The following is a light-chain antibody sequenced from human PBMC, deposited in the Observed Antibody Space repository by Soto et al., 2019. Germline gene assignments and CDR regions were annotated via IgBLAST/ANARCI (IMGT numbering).Light chain of an antibody. CDR1: QSVSSN. J-gene: IGKJ4*01. CDR2: GAS. Sequence: EIVMTQSPATLSVSPGERAALSCRASQSVSSNLAWYQQKPGQAPRLLIYGASTRATGIPVRFSGSGSGTEFTLTISSLQSEDFVVYYCQQYNNRPLTFGGGTKVDIK. V-gene: IGKV3-15*01. CDR3: QQYNNRPLT.